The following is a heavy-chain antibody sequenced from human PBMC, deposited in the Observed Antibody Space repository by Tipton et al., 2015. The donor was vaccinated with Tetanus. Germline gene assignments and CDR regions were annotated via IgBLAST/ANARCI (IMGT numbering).Heavy chain of an antibody. V-gene: IGHV4-4*07. CDR3: ARGSDIVVVPGVTRADWFDP. Sequence: LSCTVSGVSISGYYWSWIRQPAGKGLEWIGRVDRSGTTTYNPSLKGRVTMSLDTSKNQFSLKLTSVTAADTAMYYCARGSDIVVVPGVTRADWFDPWGQGTLVTVSS. J-gene: IGHJ5*02. CDR1: GVSISGYY. CDR2: VDRSGTT. D-gene: IGHD2-2*01.